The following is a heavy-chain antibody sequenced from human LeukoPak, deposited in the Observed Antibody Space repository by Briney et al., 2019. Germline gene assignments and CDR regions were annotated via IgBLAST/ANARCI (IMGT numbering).Heavy chain of an antibody. CDR2: VYHSGIT. CDR1: GGSITNTNYY. Sequence: SETLSLTCTVSGGSITNTNYYWAWIRQPPGEGLEWIGSVYHSGITYYAPSLKSRVSISVDTSKNQFSLKVTSVTAADTAVYYCAREWQYQFDYWGQGSLVTVSS. V-gene: IGHV4-39*07. CDR3: AREWQYQFDY. D-gene: IGHD4-11*01. J-gene: IGHJ4*02.